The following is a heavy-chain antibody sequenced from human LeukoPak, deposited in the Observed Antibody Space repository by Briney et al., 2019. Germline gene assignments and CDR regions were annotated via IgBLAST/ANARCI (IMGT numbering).Heavy chain of an antibody. V-gene: IGHV3-23*01. CDR3: AKDHWYSSSWYRPPLDY. CDR1: GFTFSSYA. CDR2: ISGSGGST. J-gene: IGHJ4*02. Sequence: PGGSLRLSCAASGFTFSSYAMSWVRQAPGKGLEWVSAISGSGGSTYYADSVKGRFTISRVNSKNTLYLQMNSLRAEDTAVYYCAKDHWYSSSWYRPPLDYWGQGTLVTVSS. D-gene: IGHD6-13*01.